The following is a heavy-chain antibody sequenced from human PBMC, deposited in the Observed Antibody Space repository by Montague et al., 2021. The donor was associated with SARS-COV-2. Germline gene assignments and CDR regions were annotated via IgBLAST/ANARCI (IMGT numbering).Heavy chain of an antibody. CDR3: ARSSGSYSTFDF. Sequence: SETLSLTCTVSGGSISSSYWTWIRQPPGKGLEWIGDIYYSGSTSYNPSLKSRVTMSVDTSKNQFSLKLSSVTAADTAVYYCARSSGSYSTFDFWGQGTLVTVSS. D-gene: IGHD3-10*01. J-gene: IGHJ4*02. V-gene: IGHV4-59*08. CDR2: IYYSGST. CDR1: GGSISSSY.